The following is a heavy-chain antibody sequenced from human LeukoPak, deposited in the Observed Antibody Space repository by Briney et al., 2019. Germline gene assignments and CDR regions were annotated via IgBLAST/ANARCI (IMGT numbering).Heavy chain of an antibody. J-gene: IGHJ4*02. D-gene: IGHD6-19*01. V-gene: IGHV6-1*01. CDR2: TYQRSKWYN. CDR1: GDSVSTNSAA. CDR3: ARSPSPYSSGWYFDY. Sequence: SQTLSLTCAISGDSVSTNSAAWNWIRQSPSRGLEWLGRTYQRSKWYNDYAVSVKSRITINPDISKNQFSLQLNSVTPEDTAVYYCARSPSPYSSGWYFDYWGQGTLVTVSS.